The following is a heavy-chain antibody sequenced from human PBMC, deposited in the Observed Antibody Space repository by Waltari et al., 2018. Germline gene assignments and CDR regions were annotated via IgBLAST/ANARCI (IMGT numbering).Heavy chain of an antibody. CDR1: GYSISSGYY. CDR3: ARSLVGGSSPLGWFDP. J-gene: IGHJ5*02. D-gene: IGHD6-6*01. CDR2: IYHSGST. V-gene: IGHV4-38-2*01. Sequence: QVQLQESGPGLVKPSETLSLTCAVSGYSISSGYYWGWIRQPPGKGLEWIGSIYHSGSTYYNPSLKSRVTISVDTSKNQFSLKPSSVTAADTAVYYCARSLVGGSSPLGWFDPWGQGTLVTVSS.